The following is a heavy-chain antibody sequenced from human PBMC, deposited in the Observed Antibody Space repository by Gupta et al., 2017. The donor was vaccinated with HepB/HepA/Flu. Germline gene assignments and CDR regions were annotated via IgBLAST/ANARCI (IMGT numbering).Heavy chain of an antibody. CDR1: GYTFSNYY. Sequence: QVQLVQSGAAVKKPVASGKVSCKTSGYTFSNYYIHWVLQAPGQRPEWLGIIRPRSENTEYAQKLRGRVTITRDTSTSTVYMEXSXLRSEDXAVYYCAREPNENYKFDYWGQGTLVTVSS. CDR2: IRPRSENT. J-gene: IGHJ4*02. CDR3: AREPNENYKFDY. D-gene: IGHD1-7*01. V-gene: IGHV1-46*01.